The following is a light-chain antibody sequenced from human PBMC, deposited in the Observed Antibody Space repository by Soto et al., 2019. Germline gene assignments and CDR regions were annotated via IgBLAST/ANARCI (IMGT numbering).Light chain of an antibody. CDR2: GAS. CDR1: QSVSSSY. J-gene: IGKJ4*01. CDR3: QQYGSSLLT. Sequence: DIVLTQSPGTLSLSPGERATLSCRSSQSVSSSYLAWYQQKPGQAPRLIIYGASSRATGIPDRFSGSGSGTDFTLTISRLEPEDFAVYYCQQYGSSLLTLGGGTKVDIK. V-gene: IGKV3-20*01.